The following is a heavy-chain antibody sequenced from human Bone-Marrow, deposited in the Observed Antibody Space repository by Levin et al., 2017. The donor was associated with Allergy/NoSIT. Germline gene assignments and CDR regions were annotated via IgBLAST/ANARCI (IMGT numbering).Heavy chain of an antibody. D-gene: IGHD2-15*01. CDR3: AREFYCSGGSCYKLLRYFGL. CDR2: IYYSGST. Sequence: SETLSLTCTVSGGSISSGGYYWSWIRQHPGKGLEWIGYIYYSGSTYYNPSLKSRVTISVDTSKNQFSLKLSSVTAADTDVYYCAREFYCSGGSCYKLLRYFGLWGRGTLVAVSS. V-gene: IGHV4-31*03. J-gene: IGHJ2*01. CDR1: GGSISSGGYY.